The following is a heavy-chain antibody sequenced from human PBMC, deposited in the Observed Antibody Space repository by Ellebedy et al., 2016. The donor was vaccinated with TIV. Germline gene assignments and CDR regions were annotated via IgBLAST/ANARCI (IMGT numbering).Heavy chain of an antibody. Sequence: GASLKISXAASGFSFSDYYMNWVRQVPGKRLEWISYFSGRGGIISYADFVKGRFTISRDNAQDTLFLHMSSLRAEDSAVYYCARGSYYFDSWGQGTLVTVSS. J-gene: IGHJ4*02. V-gene: IGHV3-11*01. CDR1: GFSFSDYY. CDR2: FSGRGGII. CDR3: ARGSYYFDS.